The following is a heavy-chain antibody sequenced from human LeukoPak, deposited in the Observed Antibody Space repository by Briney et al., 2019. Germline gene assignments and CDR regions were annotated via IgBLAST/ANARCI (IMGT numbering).Heavy chain of an antibody. D-gene: IGHD3-16*01. CDR2: ISAYNRNT. V-gene: IGHV1-18*01. Sequence: ASVKVSCKASGYTCTSYGISWVRQAPGQGLEWMGWISAYNRNTNYAQKLQGRVTMTTDTSTSTAYMELRSLRSDDTAVYYCARHQGGFSQYASPEFSNNMDVWGKGTTVTVSS. J-gene: IGHJ6*03. CDR1: GYTCTSYG. CDR3: ARHQGGFSQYASPEFSNNMDV.